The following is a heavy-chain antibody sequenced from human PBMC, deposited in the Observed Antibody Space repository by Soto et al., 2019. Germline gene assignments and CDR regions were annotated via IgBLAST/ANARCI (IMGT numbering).Heavy chain of an antibody. D-gene: IGHD2-2*01. V-gene: IGHV1-3*01. Sequence: GASVKVSCKASGYTFTSYAMHWVRQAPGQRLEWMGWINAGNGNTKYSQKFQGRVTITRDTSASTAYMELSSLRSEDTAVYYCARDDICSGTSCYLENWFDPWGQGTLVTVSS. J-gene: IGHJ5*02. CDR2: INAGNGNT. CDR3: ARDDICSGTSCYLENWFDP. CDR1: GYTFTSYA.